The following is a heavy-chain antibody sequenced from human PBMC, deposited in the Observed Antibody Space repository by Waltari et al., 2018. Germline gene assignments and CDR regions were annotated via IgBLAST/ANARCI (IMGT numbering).Heavy chain of an antibody. CDR1: GYTFTGYY. V-gene: IGHV1-2*02. J-gene: IGHJ5*02. CDR3: ARLNWFDP. Sequence: QVQLVQSGAEVKKPGASVKVSCKASGYTFTGYYMHWVRQAPGQGLEWMGWINPTSCGTNFAPKFQGRVTMTRDTSISTAYMELSRLRSDDTAVYYCARLNWFDPWGQGTLVTVSS. CDR2: INPTSCGT.